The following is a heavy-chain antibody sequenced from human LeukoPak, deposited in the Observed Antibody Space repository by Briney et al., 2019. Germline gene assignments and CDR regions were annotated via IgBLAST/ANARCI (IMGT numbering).Heavy chain of an antibody. CDR1: GFTFSSYA. D-gene: IGHD3-10*01. Sequence: GSLRLSCSASGFTFSSYAMSWVRQPPGKGLEWIGIIYNTGSTNYNPSLKGRVTISVDTSKNQFSLELTSVSAADSAVYYCARHPNQGKYDYWGQGTLVTVSS. CDR2: IYNTGST. CDR3: ARHPNQGKYDY. J-gene: IGHJ4*02. V-gene: IGHV4-59*01.